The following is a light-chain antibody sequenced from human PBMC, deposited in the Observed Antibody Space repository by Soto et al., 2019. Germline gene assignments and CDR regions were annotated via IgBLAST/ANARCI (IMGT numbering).Light chain of an antibody. CDR3: QQYGSSPLYT. J-gene: IGKJ2*01. V-gene: IGKV3-20*01. CDR2: AAS. CDR1: QSVSSSY. Sequence: EIVLTQSPGTLSLSPGERATLSCRASQSVSSSYLAWYQQKPGQAPRLLIYAASSRGAGIPDKFSGSGSGTDFTLTISRLEPEDFAVYYCQQYGSSPLYTFGQGTKLEIK.